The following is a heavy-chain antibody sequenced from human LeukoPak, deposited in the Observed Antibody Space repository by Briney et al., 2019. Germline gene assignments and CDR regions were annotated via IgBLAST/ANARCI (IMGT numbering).Heavy chain of an antibody. CDR1: GGSISSGGYY. CDR2: IYYSGST. V-gene: IGHV4-61*08. Sequence: SETLSLTCTVSGGSISSGGYYWSWIRQHPGKGLEWIGYIYYSGSTNYNPSLKSRVTMSVDTSKNQFSLKLSSVTAADTAVYYCARGSSWTIDYWGQGTLVTVSS. D-gene: IGHD6-13*01. J-gene: IGHJ4*02. CDR3: ARGSSWTIDY.